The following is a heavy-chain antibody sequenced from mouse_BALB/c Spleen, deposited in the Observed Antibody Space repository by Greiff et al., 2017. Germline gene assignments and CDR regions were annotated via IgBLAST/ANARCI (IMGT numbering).Heavy chain of an antibody. CDR1: GFTFSDYY. V-gene: IGHV5-4*02. CDR2: ISDGGSYT. CDR3: ARGDCGGGGYFDV. Sequence: EVKLVESGGGLVKPGGSLKLSCAASGFTFSDYYMYWVRQTPEKRLEWVATISDGGSYTYYPDSVKGRFTISRDNAKNNLYLQMSSLKSEDTAMYYCARGDCGGGGYFDVWGAGTTVTVSS. J-gene: IGHJ1*01.